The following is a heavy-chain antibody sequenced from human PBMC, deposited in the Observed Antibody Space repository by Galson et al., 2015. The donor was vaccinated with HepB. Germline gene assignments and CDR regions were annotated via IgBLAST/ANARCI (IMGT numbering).Heavy chain of an antibody. J-gene: IGHJ6*02. Sequence: SLRLSCAASGFTFSSYGMHWVRQAPGKGLEWVAVISYDGSNKYYADSVKGRFTIYRDNSKNTLYLQMNSLRAEDTAVYYCANGPEAHVWSGYLNYYYYYGMDVWGQVTTVTVSS. CDR2: ISYDGSNK. CDR3: ANGPEAHVWSGYLNYYYYYGMDV. CDR1: GFTFSSYG. D-gene: IGHD3-3*01. V-gene: IGHV3-30*18.